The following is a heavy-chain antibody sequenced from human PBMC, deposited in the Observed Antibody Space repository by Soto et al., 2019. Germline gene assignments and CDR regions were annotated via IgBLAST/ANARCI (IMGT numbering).Heavy chain of an antibody. V-gene: IGHV3-23*01. CDR2: ISGSGGST. CDR1: GFTFGSYA. Sequence: EVQLLESGGGLVQPGGSLRLSCAASGFTFGSYAMSWVRQAPGKGLERVSAISGSGGSTYYADSVKGRFTISRANSKNTMYLQMYRLRAEDTAVYYCATGQWIFGVVTQLVGVRETSSWGHGTLVTVSS. CDR3: ATGQWIFGVVTQLVGVRETSS. D-gene: IGHD3-3*01. J-gene: IGHJ4*01.